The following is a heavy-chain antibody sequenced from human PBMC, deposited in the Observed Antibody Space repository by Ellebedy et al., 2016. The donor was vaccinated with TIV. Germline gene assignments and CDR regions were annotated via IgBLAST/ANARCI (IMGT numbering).Heavy chain of an antibody. CDR1: GFTFSSYS. J-gene: IGHJ4*02. Sequence: GGSLRLSCAASGFTFSSYSMNWVRQAPGKGLEWVSYISSSSSTIYYADSVKGRFTISRDNAKNSLYLQMNSLRDEDTAVYYCARVEGYCSGGSCYSAHLFDYWGQGTPVTVSS. D-gene: IGHD2-15*01. CDR3: ARVEGYCSGGSCYSAHLFDY. CDR2: ISSSSSTI. V-gene: IGHV3-48*02.